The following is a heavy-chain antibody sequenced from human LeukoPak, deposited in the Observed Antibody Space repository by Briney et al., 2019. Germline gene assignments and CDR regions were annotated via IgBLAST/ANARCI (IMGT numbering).Heavy chain of an antibody. CDR3: ARSPKDYYGSGSFDY. Sequence: SETLSLTCTVSGGSISSYYWSWIRQPPGKGLEWIGYIYYSGSTNYNPSLKSRVTISVDTSKNQFSLKLSSVTAADTAVYYCARSPKDYYGSGSFDYWGQGTLVTVSS. J-gene: IGHJ4*02. CDR1: GGSISSYY. V-gene: IGHV4-59*12. D-gene: IGHD3-10*01. CDR2: IYYSGST.